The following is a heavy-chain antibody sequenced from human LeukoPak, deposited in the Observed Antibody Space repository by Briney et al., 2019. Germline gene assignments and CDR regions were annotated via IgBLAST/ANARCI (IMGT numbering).Heavy chain of an antibody. CDR2: INHSGST. CDR3: ARANIAVALDY. V-gene: IGHV4-39*07. J-gene: IGHJ4*02. CDR1: GDSITSTTYY. D-gene: IGHD6-19*01. Sequence: SETLSLTCTVSGDSITSTTYYWGWIRQSPGKGLEWIGEINHSGSTNYNPSLKSRVTISVDTSKNQFSLKLSSVTAADTAVYYCARANIAVALDYWGQGTLVTVSS.